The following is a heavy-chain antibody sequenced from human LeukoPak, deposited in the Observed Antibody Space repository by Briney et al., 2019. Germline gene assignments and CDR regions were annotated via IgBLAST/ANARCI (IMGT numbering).Heavy chain of an antibody. Sequence: GGSLRLSCAASGFTFSDYYMGWIRQAPGKGLERISYVTNNNGAMFYAGSLEGRFTVFRDNAKNSLYLQMNSLRPDDTAVYYCARALADNRGYYLGFDYWGRGTLVTVSS. D-gene: IGHD3-22*01. V-gene: IGHV3-11*04. J-gene: IGHJ4*02. CDR3: ARALADNRGYYLGFDY. CDR1: GFTFSDYY. CDR2: VTNNNGAM.